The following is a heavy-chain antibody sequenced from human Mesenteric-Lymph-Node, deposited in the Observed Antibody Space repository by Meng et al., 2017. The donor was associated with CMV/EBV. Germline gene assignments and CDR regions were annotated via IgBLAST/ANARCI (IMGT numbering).Heavy chain of an antibody. J-gene: IGHJ4*02. D-gene: IGHD3-9*01. V-gene: IGHV3-66*02. CDR1: GFTVSSNY. CDR2: IYSSGST. Sequence: GESLKISCAASGFTVSSNYMSWVRQAPGKGLEWVSVIYSSGSTFYADSVKGRFSISRDNSKNTLYLHINSLRAEDTAVYYCARRYYDILTGYYRPYFDYWGQGTLVTVSS. CDR3: ARRYYDILTGYYRPYFDY.